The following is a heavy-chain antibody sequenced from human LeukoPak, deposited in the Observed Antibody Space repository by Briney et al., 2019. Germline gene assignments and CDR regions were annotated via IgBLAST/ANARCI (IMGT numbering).Heavy chain of an antibody. CDR3: ARHDELYSYIDY. CDR2: ISYSGSS. J-gene: IGHJ4*02. CDR1: GGSISSSSFY. V-gene: IGHV4-39*01. Sequence: SETLSLTCTVSGGSISSSSFYWGWIRQPPGKGLEWIGSISYSGSSYYNPSRKSRVTISVDTSKNQFSLKLGSVTAADTAVYYCARHDELYSYIDYWGQGTLVTVSS. D-gene: IGHD1-26*01.